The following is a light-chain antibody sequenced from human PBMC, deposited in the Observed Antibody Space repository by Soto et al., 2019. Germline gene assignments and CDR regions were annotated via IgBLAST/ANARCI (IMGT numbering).Light chain of an antibody. Sequence: DLVITQSPLSLPFTPGEPASISCRSSQSLLHSNGYNYLDWYLQKPGQSPQLLIYLGSNRASGVPDRFSGSGSGTDSTLKISRVEAEDVGVYYCMQPLQSWTFGQGTKVDIK. CDR2: LGS. V-gene: IGKV2-28*01. CDR1: QSLLHSNGYNY. J-gene: IGKJ1*01. CDR3: MQPLQSWT.